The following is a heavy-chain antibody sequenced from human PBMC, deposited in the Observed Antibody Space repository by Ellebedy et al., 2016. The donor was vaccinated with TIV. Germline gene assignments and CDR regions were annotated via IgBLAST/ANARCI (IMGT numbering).Heavy chain of an antibody. D-gene: IGHD3-9*01. V-gene: IGHV2-5*02. CDR3: AHSPYDILTHYLDSFDI. J-gene: IGHJ3*02. CDR1: GFSFSTIGVG. Sequence: SGPTLVXPTQPLTLTCTFSGFSFSTIGVGVGWSRQPPGKALEWLGSIYWDDDKRHSPSLKSRLTITKDTSKNQVVLTMTNMDPVDTGTYYCAHSPYDILTHYLDSFDIWGQGTMVTVSS. CDR2: IYWDDDK.